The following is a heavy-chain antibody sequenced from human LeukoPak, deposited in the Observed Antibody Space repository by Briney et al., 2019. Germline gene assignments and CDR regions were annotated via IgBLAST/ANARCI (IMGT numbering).Heavy chain of an antibody. J-gene: IGHJ4*02. CDR3: ARPLPGYSGFFDY. CDR2: ISYDGSNK. CDR1: GFTFSSYA. D-gene: IGHD1-26*01. V-gene: IGHV3-30-3*01. Sequence: GRSLRLSCAASGFTFSSYAMHWVRQAPGKGLEWVAVISYDGSNKYYADSVKGRFTISRDNSKNTLYLQMNSLRAEDTAVYYCARPLPGYSGFFDYWGQGTLVTVSS.